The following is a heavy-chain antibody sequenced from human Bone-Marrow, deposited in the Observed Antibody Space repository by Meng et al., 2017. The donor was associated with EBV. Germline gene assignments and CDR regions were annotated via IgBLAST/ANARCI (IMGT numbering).Heavy chain of an antibody. CDR1: GGSFSGYY. CDR2: INHSGST. J-gene: IGHJ4*02. V-gene: IGHV4-34*01. CDR3: ARARVGATRGTYLDY. Sequence: QVRIKHWGAGLLKPSETLSLTCAVYGGSFSGYYWSRIRQPPGKGLEWIGEINHSGSTNYNPSLKSRVTISVDTSKNQFSLKLSSVTAADTAVYYCARARVGATRGTYLDYWGQGTLVTVSS. D-gene: IGHD1-26*01.